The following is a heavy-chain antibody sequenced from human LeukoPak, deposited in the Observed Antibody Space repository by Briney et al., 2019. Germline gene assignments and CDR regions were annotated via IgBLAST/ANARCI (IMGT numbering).Heavy chain of an antibody. Sequence: PSETLSLTCAVSGGSISSGGYSWSWIRQPPGKGLEWIGYIYHSGSTYYNPSLKSRVTISVDRSKNQFSLKLSSVTAADTAVYYCAEYSSSWLDAFDIWGQGTMVTVSS. CDR2: IYHSGST. J-gene: IGHJ3*02. CDR3: AEYSSSWLDAFDI. V-gene: IGHV4-30-2*01. D-gene: IGHD6-13*01. CDR1: GGSISSGGYS.